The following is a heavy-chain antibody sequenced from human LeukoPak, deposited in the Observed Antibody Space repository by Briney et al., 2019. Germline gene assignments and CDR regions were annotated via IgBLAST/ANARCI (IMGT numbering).Heavy chain of an antibody. J-gene: IGHJ5*02. CDR2: ISGSGAGT. Sequence: ETLSLTCAVSGGSISSGGYSWSWIRQPPGKGLEWVSTISGSGAGTYYADSVKGRFTTSRDNSKNTPYLQMNSLRAEDTAVYYCAKAVTTVTTKDWFDPWGQGTLVTVSS. D-gene: IGHD4-11*01. CDR3: AKAVTTVTTKDWFDP. V-gene: IGHV3-23*01. CDR1: GGSISSGGYS.